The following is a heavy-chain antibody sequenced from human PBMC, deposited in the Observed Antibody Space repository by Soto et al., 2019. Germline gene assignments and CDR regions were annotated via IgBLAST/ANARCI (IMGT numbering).Heavy chain of an antibody. CDR2: IYYSGST. Sequence: SETLSLTCTVSGGSISSGGYYWSWIRQHPGKGLEWIGYIYYSGSTYYNPSLKSRVTISVDTSKNQFSLKLSSVTAADTAVYYCARESGEYQLLRHYYYGMDVWGQGTTVTVSS. V-gene: IGHV4-31*03. D-gene: IGHD2-2*01. J-gene: IGHJ6*02. CDR3: ARESGEYQLLRHYYYGMDV. CDR1: GGSISSGGYY.